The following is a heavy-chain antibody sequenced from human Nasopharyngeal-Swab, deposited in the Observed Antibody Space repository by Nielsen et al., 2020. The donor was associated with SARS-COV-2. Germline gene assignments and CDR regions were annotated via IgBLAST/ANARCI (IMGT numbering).Heavy chain of an antibody. D-gene: IGHD3-3*01. CDR1: GFTFSSYA. Sequence: GGSLRLSCAASGFTFSSYAMSWVRPAPGKGLEWVSAISGSGGSTYYADSVKGRFTISRDNSKNTLYLQMNSLRAEDTAVYYCAKEPDYDFWSGYFDYWGQGTLVTVSS. J-gene: IGHJ4*02. CDR3: AKEPDYDFWSGYFDY. V-gene: IGHV3-23*01. CDR2: ISGSGGST.